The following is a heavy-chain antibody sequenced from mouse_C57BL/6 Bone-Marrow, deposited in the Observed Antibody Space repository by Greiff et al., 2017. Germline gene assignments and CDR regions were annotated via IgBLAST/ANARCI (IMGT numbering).Heavy chain of an antibody. CDR1: GYTFTSYW. V-gene: IGHV1-72*01. CDR2: IDPNSGGT. J-gene: IGHJ2*01. CDR3: AISYYYGSGRGYYFDY. Sequence: VQLQQPGAELVKPGASVKLSCKASGYTFTSYWMHWVKQRPGRGLEWIGRIDPNSGGTKYNEKFKSKATLTVDKPSSTAYMQLSSLTSEDSAVYYCAISYYYGSGRGYYFDYWGQGTTLTVSS. D-gene: IGHD1-1*01.